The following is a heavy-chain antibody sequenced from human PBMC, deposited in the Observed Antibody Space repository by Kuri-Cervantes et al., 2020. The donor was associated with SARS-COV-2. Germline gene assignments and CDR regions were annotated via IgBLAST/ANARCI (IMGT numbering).Heavy chain of an antibody. CDR3: ATGAANSYMDV. V-gene: IGHV3-33*08. Sequence: GGSLRLSCGASGFSLTNYAINWVRQAPGKGLEWVSVIWYDGKNEYYAGSVKGRFNISRDTSKNTVSLHMNSLRAEDTAMYYCATGAANSYMDVWGRGTTVTVSS. CDR1: GFSLTNYA. J-gene: IGHJ6*03. D-gene: IGHD3-10*01. CDR2: IWYDGKNE.